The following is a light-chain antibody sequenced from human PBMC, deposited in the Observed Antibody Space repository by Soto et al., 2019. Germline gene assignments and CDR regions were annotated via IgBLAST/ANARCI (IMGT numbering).Light chain of an antibody. J-gene: IGKJ1*01. CDR3: QQYNNWPWT. V-gene: IGKV3-15*01. Sequence: XIVXTXXPXXXSXXXGEXATLSCRASQSVSSNLAWYQQKPGQAPRLLIYGASTRATGIPARFSGSGSGTEFTLTISSLQSEDFAVYYCQQYNNWPWTFGQGTKVEIK. CDR1: QSVSSN. CDR2: GAS.